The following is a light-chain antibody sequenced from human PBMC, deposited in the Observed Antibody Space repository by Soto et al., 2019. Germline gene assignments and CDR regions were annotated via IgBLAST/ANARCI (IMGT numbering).Light chain of an antibody. CDR1: QSVSSSY. V-gene: IGKV3-20*01. J-gene: IGKJ1*01. Sequence: EIVLTQSPGTLSLNPGERATLSCRASQSVSSSYLAWYQHTPGQAPRLLIYGASSRATGIPDRFSGSGSGTDFTLTISRLEPEDFAVYYCQQYGSSPPKTFGQGTKVDIK. CDR2: GAS. CDR3: QQYGSSPPKT.